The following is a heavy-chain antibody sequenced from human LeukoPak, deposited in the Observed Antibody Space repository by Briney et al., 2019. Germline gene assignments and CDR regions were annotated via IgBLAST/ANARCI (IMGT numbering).Heavy chain of an antibody. CDR2: IDWNGGST. V-gene: IGHV3-20*04. D-gene: IGHD6-6*01. CDR3: ARARGSSTIYYYHYMDV. CDR1: RFTFDDYG. Sequence: GGSLRLSCAASRFTFDDYGMSWVRQAPGKGLEWVSGIDWNGGSTGYADSVKGRFTISRDNAKNSLYLQMNSLRAEDTALYYCARARGSSTIYYYHYMDVWGKGTTVTVSS. J-gene: IGHJ6*03.